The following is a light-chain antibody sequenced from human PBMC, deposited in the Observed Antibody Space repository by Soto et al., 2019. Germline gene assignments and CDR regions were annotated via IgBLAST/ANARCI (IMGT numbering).Light chain of an antibody. J-gene: IGKJ1*01. CDR3: QQYGSSGT. V-gene: IGKV3-20*01. CDR1: QSVSGH. Sequence: EIVLTQSPGTLSLSPGERVTLSCRASQSVSGHLAWYQQKPGQAPRLLIYGASNRATGIPDRFSGSGSGTDFTLTISRLEPEDFAVYYCQQYGSSGTFGQGTKVEIK. CDR2: GAS.